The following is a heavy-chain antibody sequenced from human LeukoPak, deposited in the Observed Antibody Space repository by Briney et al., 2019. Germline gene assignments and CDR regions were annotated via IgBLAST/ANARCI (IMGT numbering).Heavy chain of an antibody. D-gene: IGHD5-12*01. Sequence: GASVTVSCKASGYTFTSHGISWVRQAPGQGLEWMGGIIPIFGTANYAQKFQGRVTITADESTSTAYMELSSLRSEDTAVYYCAREEVAGTPTIYYYYGMDVWGQGTTVTVSS. CDR2: IIPIFGTA. V-gene: IGHV1-69*13. CDR3: AREEVAGTPTIYYYYGMDV. CDR1: GYTFTSHG. J-gene: IGHJ6*02.